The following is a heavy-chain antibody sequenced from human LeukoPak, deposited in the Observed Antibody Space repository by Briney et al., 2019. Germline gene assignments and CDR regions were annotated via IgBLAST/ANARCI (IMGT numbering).Heavy chain of an antibody. CDR2: INHSGST. V-gene: IGHV4-34*01. Sequence: SETLSLTRAVYGGSFSGYYWSWIRQPPGKGLEWIGEINHSGSTNYNPSLKSRVTISVDASKNQFSLKLSSVTAADTAVYYCARAGGEHWGQGTLVTVSS. CDR1: GGSFSGYY. CDR3: ARAGGEH. J-gene: IGHJ1*01. D-gene: IGHD3-10*01.